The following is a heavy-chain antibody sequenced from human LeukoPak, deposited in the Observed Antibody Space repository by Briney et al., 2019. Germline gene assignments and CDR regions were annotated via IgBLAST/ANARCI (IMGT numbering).Heavy chain of an antibody. Sequence: GRSLRLSCAASGFTFDDYAMHWVRQAPGKGLEWVSGIRWNSGTIGYADSVKGRFTISRDNAKNSLYLQMNSLRAEDMALCYCAKDIRSYYDSSAIDYWGQGTLVTVSS. V-gene: IGHV3-9*03. CDR1: GFTFDDYA. D-gene: IGHD3-22*01. CDR3: AKDIRSYYDSSAIDY. J-gene: IGHJ4*02. CDR2: IRWNSGTI.